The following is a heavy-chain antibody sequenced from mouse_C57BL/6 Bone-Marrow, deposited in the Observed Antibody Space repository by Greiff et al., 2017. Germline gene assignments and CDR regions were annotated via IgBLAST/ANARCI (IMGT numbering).Heavy chain of an antibody. CDR1: GYSITSDY. J-gene: IGHJ1*03. CDR3: ARSSYYGSRGDWYFDV. D-gene: IGHD1-1*01. V-gene: IGHV3-8*01. Sequence: VQLKQSGPGLAKPSQTLSLTCSVTGYSITSDYWNWIRKFPGNKLEYMGYISYSGSTYYNPSLKSRISITRDTSKNQYYLQLNSVTTEDTATYYCARSSYYGSRGDWYFDVWGTGTTGTVSS. CDR2: ISYSGST.